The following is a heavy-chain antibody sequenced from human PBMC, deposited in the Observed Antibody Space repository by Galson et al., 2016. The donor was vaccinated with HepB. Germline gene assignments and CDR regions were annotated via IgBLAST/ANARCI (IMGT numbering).Heavy chain of an antibody. V-gene: IGHV4-39*01. Sequence: SETLSLTCTVSGDSIRTSSHYWGWIRQPPGKGLQWIGHIYNTGTTSYHPSLKSPVTISVDTSKNKFSLKLNSVTAADTAVYYCARYRRQWLFQVHWGQGSLVTVSS. CDR3: ARYRRQWLFQVH. CDR2: IYNTGTT. CDR1: GDSIRTSSHY. J-gene: IGHJ4*02. D-gene: IGHD3-22*01.